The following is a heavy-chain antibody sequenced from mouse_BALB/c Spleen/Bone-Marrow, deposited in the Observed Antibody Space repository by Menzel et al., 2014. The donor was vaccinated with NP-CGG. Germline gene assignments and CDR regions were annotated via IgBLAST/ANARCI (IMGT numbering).Heavy chain of an antibody. CDR2: IYPYNGGT. CDR1: GYSFTDYN. CDR3: ARLGRDY. D-gene: IGHD4-1*01. V-gene: IGHV1S29*02. Sequence: EVQLQQSGPELVKPGASVKISCKASGYSFTDYNMHWVKQSHGKSLEWIGYIYPYNGGTGYNQKFKNKATLTVDNSSRTAYMERRSLTSEDSAVYYCARLGRDYWGQGTTLTVSS. J-gene: IGHJ2*01.